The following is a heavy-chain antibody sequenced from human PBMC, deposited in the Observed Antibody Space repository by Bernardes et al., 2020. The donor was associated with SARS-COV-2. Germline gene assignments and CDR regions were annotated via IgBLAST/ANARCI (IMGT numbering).Heavy chain of an antibody. J-gene: IGHJ5*02. Sequence: SGPTLVKLTQTLTLTCTFSGFSLSTSGVGVGWIRQPPGKALEWLALIYWDDDKRYSPSLKSRLTITKDTSKNQVVLTMTNMDPVDTATYYCAHTNHITIFGVVSGRRWNWFDPWGQGTLVTVSS. CDR3: AHTNHITIFGVVSGRRWNWFDP. V-gene: IGHV2-5*02. CDR2: IYWDDDK. CDR1: GFSLSTSGVG. D-gene: IGHD3-3*01.